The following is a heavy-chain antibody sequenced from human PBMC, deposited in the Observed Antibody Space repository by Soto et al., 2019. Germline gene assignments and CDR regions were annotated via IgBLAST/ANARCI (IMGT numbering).Heavy chain of an antibody. D-gene: IGHD1-1*01. Sequence: EVQLLESGGGLVQPGGSLRLSYAASGFTFSSYAMSWVRQAPGKGLEWVSTISGSGGSTYYADSVKGRFTISRDNSKNTLYVXMXXXXXXXXXXXXXXXXXXXXXLSVLDYYGMDVWGQGTTVTVSS. CDR3: XXXXXXXXLSVLDYYGMDV. CDR1: GFTFSSYA. CDR2: ISGSGGST. V-gene: IGHV3-23*01. J-gene: IGHJ6*02.